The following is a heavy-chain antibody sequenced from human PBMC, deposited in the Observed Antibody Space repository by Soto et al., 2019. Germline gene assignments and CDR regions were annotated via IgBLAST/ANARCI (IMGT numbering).Heavy chain of an antibody. V-gene: IGHV3-23*01. Sequence: GGSLRLSCAASGFTFSTYVMSWVRQAPGKGLEWVSSISGSGDSTFYADSVKGRFTISRDNSKNTVYLQMNSLRVEDTARYHCAEGAWGGSPPPSIYYFDYWGQGALVTVSS. CDR1: GFTFSTYV. D-gene: IGHD1-26*01. J-gene: IGHJ4*02. CDR3: AEGAWGGSPPPSIYYFDY. CDR2: ISGSGDST.